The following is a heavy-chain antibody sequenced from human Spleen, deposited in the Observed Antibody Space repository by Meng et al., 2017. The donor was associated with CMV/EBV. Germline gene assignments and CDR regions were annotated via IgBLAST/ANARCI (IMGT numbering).Heavy chain of an antibody. CDR3: ARDHNQWELKGGAFDI. CDR1: GFTVSSNY. CDR2: IYSGGST. J-gene: IGHJ3*02. D-gene: IGHD1-26*01. V-gene: IGHV3-66*02. Sequence: GESLKISCAASGFTVSSNYMSWVRQAPGKGLEWVSVIYSGGSTYYADSVKGRFTISRDNSKNTLYLQMNSLRAEDTAVYYCARDHNQWELKGGAFDIWGQGTMVTVSS.